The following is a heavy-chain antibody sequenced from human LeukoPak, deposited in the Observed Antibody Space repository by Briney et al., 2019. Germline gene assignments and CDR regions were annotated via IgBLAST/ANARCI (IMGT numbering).Heavy chain of an antibody. J-gene: IGHJ4*02. Sequence: ASVTVSCKASGYTFIAYYIHWVRQAPGQGLEWMGRINPNSGDTDYAQKFQGRIIMSRDTSISTLYMDLSRLRSDDTAVYYCARVGGSGAYYAFDYWGQGSLVTVSS. CDR1: GYTFIAYY. CDR3: ARVGGSGAYYAFDY. CDR2: INPNSGDT. V-gene: IGHV1-2*06. D-gene: IGHD3-16*01.